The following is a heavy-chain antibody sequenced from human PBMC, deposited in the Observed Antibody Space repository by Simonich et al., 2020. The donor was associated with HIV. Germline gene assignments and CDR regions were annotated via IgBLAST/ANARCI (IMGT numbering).Heavy chain of an antibody. D-gene: IGHD3-9*01. CDR1: GYTFTTYY. Sequence: VQLVQSGAEVKKPGASVKVSCKASGYTFTTYYMHWVRQAPGQGLEWIGIINPNCGSASYEQKFQGRVTMTRDTSISTAYMELSSLTSEDTAVYYCARGPLLLTGDDALDIWG. J-gene: IGHJ3*02. CDR3: ARGPLLLTGDDALDI. CDR2: INPNCGSA. V-gene: IGHV1-46*01.